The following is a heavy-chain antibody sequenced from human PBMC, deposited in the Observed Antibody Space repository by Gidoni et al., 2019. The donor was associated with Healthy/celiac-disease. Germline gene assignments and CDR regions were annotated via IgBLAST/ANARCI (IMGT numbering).Heavy chain of an antibody. CDR1: GFTFGRYA. D-gene: IGHD3-16*02. CDR3: AKSQAYDYVWGSYPN. J-gene: IGHJ4*02. CDR2: SSGSGGST. Sequence: EVQLLASGGGLVQPGGSLRLSCAASGFTFGRYAMSWVRQAPGKGLEWVSASSGSGGSTYYADSVKGRFTISRDNSKNTLYLQMNSLRAEDTAVYYCAKSQAYDYVWGSYPNWGQGTLVTVSS. V-gene: IGHV3-23*01.